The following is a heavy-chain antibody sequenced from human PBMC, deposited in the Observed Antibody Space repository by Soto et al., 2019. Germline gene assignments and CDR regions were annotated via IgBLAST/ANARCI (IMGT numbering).Heavy chain of an antibody. CDR2: IYPGDSDT. Sequence: PGESLKVSCKGSGYSFTSYWIGWVRQMPGKGLEWMGIIYPGDSDTRYSPSFQGQVTISVDKSISTAYLQWSSLKASDTAMYYCARHEGYYGSPAAGLFDYWGQGTLVTVSS. CDR1: GYSFTSYW. CDR3: ARHEGYYGSPAAGLFDY. V-gene: IGHV5-51*01. D-gene: IGHD3-10*01. J-gene: IGHJ4*02.